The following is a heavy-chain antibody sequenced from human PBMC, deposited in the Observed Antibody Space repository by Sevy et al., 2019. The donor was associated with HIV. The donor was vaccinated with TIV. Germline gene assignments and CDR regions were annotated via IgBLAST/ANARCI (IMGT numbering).Heavy chain of an antibody. D-gene: IGHD3-10*01. CDR2: IIPIFGTA. Sequence: ASVKVSCKASGGTFSSYAISWVRQAPGQGLEWMGGIIPIFGTANYAQKFQGRVTITADKSTSTAYMELSSLRPEDTAVYSCASIGAYIGSGAFDIWGQGTMVTVSS. J-gene: IGHJ3*02. V-gene: IGHV1-69*06. CDR1: GGTFSSYA. CDR3: ASIGAYIGSGAFDI.